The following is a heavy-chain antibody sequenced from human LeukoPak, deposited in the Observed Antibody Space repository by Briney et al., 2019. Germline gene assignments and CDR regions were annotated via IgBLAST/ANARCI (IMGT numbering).Heavy chain of an antibody. CDR1: GGSISSGGYY. Sequence: PSQTLSLTCTVSGGSISSGGYYWSWIRQPAGKGLEWIGRIYTSGSTNYNPSLKSRVTILVDTSKNQFSLKLSSVTAADTAVYYCAREGYCSSTSCLNYYYYMDVWGKGTTVTVSS. J-gene: IGHJ6*03. V-gene: IGHV4-61*02. CDR2: IYTSGST. CDR3: AREGYCSSTSCLNYYYYMDV. D-gene: IGHD2-2*01.